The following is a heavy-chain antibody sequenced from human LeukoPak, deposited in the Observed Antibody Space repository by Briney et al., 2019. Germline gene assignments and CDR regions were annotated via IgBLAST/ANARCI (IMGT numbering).Heavy chain of an antibody. V-gene: IGHV3-48*01. CDR2: ISSSSSTI. CDR1: GFTFSSYS. D-gene: IGHD3-10*01. Sequence: PGGSLRLSCAASGFTFSSYSMNWVRQAQAKGLEWVSYISSSSSTIYYADSVKGRFTISRDNAKNSLYLQMNSLRAEDTAVYYWARGRLVSRREYNWFDPWGQGTLVTVSS. J-gene: IGHJ5*02. CDR3: ARGRLVSRREYNWFDP.